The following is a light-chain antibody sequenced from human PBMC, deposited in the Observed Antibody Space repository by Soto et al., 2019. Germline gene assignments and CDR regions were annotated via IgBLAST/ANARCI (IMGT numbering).Light chain of an antibody. Sequence: QSALTQPASVSGSPGQSITISCTGPSSDVGGYNYVSWYQQHPGKAPKLMIYDVSNRPSGVSNRFSGSKSGNTASLTISGLQAEDEADYYCSSYTGTSTPVFGGGTKLPVL. V-gene: IGLV2-14*01. CDR3: SSYTGTSTPV. CDR2: DVS. CDR1: SSDVGGYNY. J-gene: IGLJ2*01.